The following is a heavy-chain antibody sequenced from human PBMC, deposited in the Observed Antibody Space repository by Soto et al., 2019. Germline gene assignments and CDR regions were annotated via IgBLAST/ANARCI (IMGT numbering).Heavy chain of an antibody. Sequence: PGGSLRLSCAASGFTFSSYAMHWVRQAPGKGLEWVSAISGSGGSTYYADSVKGRFTISRDNSKNTLYLQMNSLRAEDTAVYYCAKALGYCSSTSCPLDYWGQGTLVTVSS. CDR2: ISGSGGST. D-gene: IGHD2-2*01. CDR3: AKALGYCSSTSCPLDY. J-gene: IGHJ4*02. V-gene: IGHV3-23*01. CDR1: GFTFSSYA.